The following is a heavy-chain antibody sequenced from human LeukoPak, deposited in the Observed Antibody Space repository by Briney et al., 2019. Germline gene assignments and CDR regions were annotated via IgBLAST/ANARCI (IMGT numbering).Heavy chain of an antibody. J-gene: IGHJ5*02. D-gene: IGHD6-25*01. CDR1: GGSISSTNYY. V-gene: IGHV4-39*07. Sequence: SETLSLTCTVSGGSISSTNYYWAWIRQPPGKGLEWIGNIYYSGSTYYNASLNSRITMSIDTSKNRFSLKLSSVTAADTAVYYCARAPPSGWFDPWGQGTLVTVSS. CDR3: ARAPPSGWFDP. CDR2: IYYSGST.